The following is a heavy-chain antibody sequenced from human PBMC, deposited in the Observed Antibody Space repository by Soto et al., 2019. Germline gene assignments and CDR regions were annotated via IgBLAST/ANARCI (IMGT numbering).Heavy chain of an antibody. CDR1: GGSYRGYY. CDR3: VRSLGWLQHSWFDP. J-gene: IGHJ5*02. D-gene: IGHD3-16*01. CDR2: INHRRST. Sequence: SETLSLTCAVDGGSYRGYYWTWIRQPPGKGLEWIGEINHRRSTSYNPSLKRRVTMSIDTSKNQFSLHLSSVTAADTAVYYCVRSLGWLQHSWFDPWGQGIQVTVSS. V-gene: IGHV4-34*01.